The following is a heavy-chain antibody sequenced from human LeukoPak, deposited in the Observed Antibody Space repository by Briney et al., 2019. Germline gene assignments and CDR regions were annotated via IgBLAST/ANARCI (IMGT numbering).Heavy chain of an antibody. CDR2: IYYSGST. Sequence: PSETLSLTCAVYGGSFSGYYWGWIRQPPGKGLEWIGSIYYSGSTYYNPSLKSRVTISVDTSKNQFSLKLSSVTAADTAVYYCAGQFFGVDYYYYGMDVWGQGTTVTVSS. D-gene: IGHD3-3*01. V-gene: IGHV4-39*01. CDR3: AGQFFGVDYYYYGMDV. CDR1: GGSFSGYY. J-gene: IGHJ6*02.